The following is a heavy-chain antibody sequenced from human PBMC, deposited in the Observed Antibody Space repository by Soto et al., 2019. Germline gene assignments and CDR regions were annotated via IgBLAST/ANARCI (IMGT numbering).Heavy chain of an antibody. CDR3: ARGPYDYVWGSYRYSPHHDAFDI. V-gene: IGHV3-33*01. Sequence: PGGSLRLSCAASGFTFSSYGMHWVRQAPGKGLEWVAVIWYNGSNKYYADSVKGRFTISRDNSKNTLYLQMNSLRAEETAVYYCARGPYDYVWGSYRYSPHHDAFDIWGQGTMVTVSS. CDR2: IWYNGSNK. D-gene: IGHD3-16*02. J-gene: IGHJ3*02. CDR1: GFTFSSYG.